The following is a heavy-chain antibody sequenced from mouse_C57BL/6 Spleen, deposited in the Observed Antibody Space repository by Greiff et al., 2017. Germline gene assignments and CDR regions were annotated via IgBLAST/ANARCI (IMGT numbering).Heavy chain of an antibody. CDR3: AKEESYYSNYCYFDY. CDR2: IYPGSGNT. CDR1: GYTFTDYY. V-gene: IGHV1-76*01. D-gene: IGHD2-5*01. Sequence: QVQLKESGAELVRPGASVKLSCKASGYTFTDYYINWVKQRPGQGLEWIARIYPGSGNTYYNEKFKGKATLTAEKSSSTAYMQLSSLTSEDSAVYFCAKEESYYSNYCYFDYWGQGTTLTVSS. J-gene: IGHJ2*01.